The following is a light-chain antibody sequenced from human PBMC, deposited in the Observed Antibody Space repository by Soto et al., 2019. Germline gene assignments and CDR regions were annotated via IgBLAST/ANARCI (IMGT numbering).Light chain of an antibody. CDR3: KQYVTSPRT. CDR1: QSLRPTY. V-gene: IGKV3-20*01. CDR2: GAS. J-gene: IGKJ1*01. Sequence: EVVLTQSPDTLSLSPGETATLPCRAIQSLRPTYVAWYQQKPGQAPRLLIYGASFRATDIPNRFSGRGSGTDFTLSISRLEPEDFAVYYCKQYVTSPRTFGQGTKVDIK.